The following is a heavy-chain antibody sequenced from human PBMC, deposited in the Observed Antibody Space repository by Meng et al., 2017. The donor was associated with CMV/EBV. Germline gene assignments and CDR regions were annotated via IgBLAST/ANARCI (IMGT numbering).Heavy chain of an antibody. J-gene: IGHJ4*02. CDR3: VSSSGWSLFDY. CDR2: VNSNNDAT. D-gene: IGHD6-19*01. CDR1: GVSFSDYH. Sequence: QVKRVRVGADAKRRGARVQVSLSSAGVSFSDYHLSWVREAPGQGLEWMGWVNSNNDATNYGRKFQGKVSMTRDTAISTAHMELSRLMSDDTAVYYCVSSSGWSLFDYWGQGTLVTVSS. V-gene: IGHV1-2*02.